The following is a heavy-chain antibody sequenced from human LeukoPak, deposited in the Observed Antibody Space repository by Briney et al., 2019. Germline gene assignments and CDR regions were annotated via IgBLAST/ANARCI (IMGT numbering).Heavy chain of an antibody. J-gene: IGHJ6*03. V-gene: IGHV3-9*01. Sequence: PGGSLRLSCAASGFTFDDYAMHWVRQAPGKGLEWVSGISWNSGSIGYADSVKGRFTISRDNAKNSLYLQMNSLRAEDTALYFCARVVAAAIYYYYMDVWGKGTTVTISS. CDR2: ISWNSGSI. CDR3: ARVVAAAIYYYYMDV. D-gene: IGHD2-2*01. CDR1: GFTFDDYA.